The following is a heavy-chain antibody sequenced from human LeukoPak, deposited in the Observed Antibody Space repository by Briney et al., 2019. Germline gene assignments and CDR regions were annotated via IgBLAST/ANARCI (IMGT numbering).Heavy chain of an antibody. D-gene: IGHD3-16*02. J-gene: IGHJ4*02. V-gene: IGHV3-23*01. Sequence: GGSLRLSCTASGFTFSTYAMNWVRQAPGKGLEWVAVIVGNGGGIHYAASVEGRFTISRDNYKNTVYLQMNSLRAEDAAVYYCAKDRIPDGRYSIDYWGQGTLVTVSS. CDR1: GFTFSTYA. CDR3: AKDRIPDGRYSIDY. CDR2: IVGNGGGI.